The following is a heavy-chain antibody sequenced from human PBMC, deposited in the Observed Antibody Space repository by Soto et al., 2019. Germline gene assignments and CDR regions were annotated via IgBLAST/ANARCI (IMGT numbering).Heavy chain of an antibody. D-gene: IGHD3-16*01. CDR1: GFTFSSYG. Sequence: QVQLVESGGGVVQPGRSLRLSCAAPGFTFSSYGMHWVRQAPGKGLERVAFIWHDGGNKFYAESVKGRFTISRDNSKKTLYLQMTSLSAEDTAMYYCARDGDVNTGFGKDYWGQGTLVTVSS. V-gene: IGHV3-33*01. CDR3: ARDGDVNTGFGKDY. J-gene: IGHJ4*02. CDR2: IWHDGGNK.